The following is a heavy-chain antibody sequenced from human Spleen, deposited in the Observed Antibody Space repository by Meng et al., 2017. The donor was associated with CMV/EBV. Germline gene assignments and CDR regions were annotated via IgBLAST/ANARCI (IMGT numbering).Heavy chain of an antibody. CDR1: GYTFSSFG. CDR3: ASWSPTVPAAIHYYFAMDV. J-gene: IGHJ6*02. D-gene: IGHD2-2*02. Sequence: ASVKVSCKASGYTFSSFGINWVRQAPGQGLEWMGWISAYNGNTNYAQKFQGRVTMTTDTSTSTGYMELRSLRADDTAVYYCASWSPTVPAAIHYYFAMDVWGQGTTVTVSS. CDR2: ISAYNGNT. V-gene: IGHV1-18*01.